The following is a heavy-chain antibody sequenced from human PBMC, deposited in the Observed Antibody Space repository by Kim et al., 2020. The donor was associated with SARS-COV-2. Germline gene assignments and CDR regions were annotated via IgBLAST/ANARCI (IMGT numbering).Heavy chain of an antibody. J-gene: IGHJ3*02. CDR2: FDPEDGET. CDR3: ATDYLSFPTVNWGSAFDI. V-gene: IGHV1-24*01. CDR1: GYTLTELS. D-gene: IGHD4-17*01. Sequence: ASVKVSCKVSGYTLTELSMHWVRQAPGKGLEWMGGFDPEDGETIYAQKFQGRVTMTEDTSTDTAYMELSSLRSEDTAVYYCATDYLSFPTVNWGSAFDIWGQGTMVTVSS.